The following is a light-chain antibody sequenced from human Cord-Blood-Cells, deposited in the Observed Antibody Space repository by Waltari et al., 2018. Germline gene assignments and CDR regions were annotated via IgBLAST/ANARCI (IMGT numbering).Light chain of an antibody. CDR3: QVWDSSSDQV. V-gene: IGLV3-21*04. J-gene: IGLJ3*02. Sequence: SYVLTQPPSFSVVPGNTARITCVGNNFGSKSLHWYHQKPGQAPVLVIYYDSDRPSGIPERFSGSNSGNTATLTISRVEAGDEADYYCQVWDSSSDQVFGGGTKLTVL. CDR1: NFGSKS. CDR2: YDS.